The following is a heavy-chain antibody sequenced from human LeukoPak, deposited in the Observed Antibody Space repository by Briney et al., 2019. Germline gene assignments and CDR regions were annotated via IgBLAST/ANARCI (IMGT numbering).Heavy chain of an antibody. D-gene: IGHD6-6*01. CDR2: IRYDGSK. J-gene: IGHJ4*02. V-gene: IGHV3-30*02. Sequence: GGSLRLSCAASGFTFSSYVMHWVRQAPGKGLEWVAFIRYDGSKYYADSVKGRFTISRDNSKNTLYLQMNSLRAEDTAVYYCAKIGIAALDFDYWGQGTLVTVSS. CDR3: AKIGIAALDFDY. CDR1: GFTFSSYV.